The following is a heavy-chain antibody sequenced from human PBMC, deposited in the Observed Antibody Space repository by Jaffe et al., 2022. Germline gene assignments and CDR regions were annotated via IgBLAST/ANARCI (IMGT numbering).Heavy chain of an antibody. CDR1: GFTFSSYG. D-gene: IGHD6-19*01. V-gene: IGHV3-30*02. CDR3: AKDQWYSSAPDV. J-gene: IGHJ6*04. CDR2: IRYDGSNK. Sequence: QVQLVESGGGVVQPGGSLRLSCAASGFTFSSYGMHWVRQAPGKGLEWVAFIRYDGSNKYYADSVKGRFTISRDNSKNTLYLQMNSLRAEDTAVYYCAKDQWYSSAPDVWGKGTTVTVSS.